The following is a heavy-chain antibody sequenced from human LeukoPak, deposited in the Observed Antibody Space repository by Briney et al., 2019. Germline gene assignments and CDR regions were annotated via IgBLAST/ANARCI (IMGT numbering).Heavy chain of an antibody. CDR3: AGELLWFGTSNYYGMDV. D-gene: IGHD3-10*01. J-gene: IGHJ6*02. Sequence: ASVKVSCKASGYTFTSYYMHWVRQAPGQGLEWMGIINPSGGSTSYAQKFQGRVTMTRDTSTSTVYMELSSLRSEDTAVYYCAGELLWFGTSNYYGMDVWGQGTTVTVSS. CDR1: GYTFTSYY. CDR2: INPSGGST. V-gene: IGHV1-46*01.